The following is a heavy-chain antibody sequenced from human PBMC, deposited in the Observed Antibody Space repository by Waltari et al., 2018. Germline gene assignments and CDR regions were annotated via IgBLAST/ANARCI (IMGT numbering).Heavy chain of an antibody. D-gene: IGHD3-16*01. V-gene: IGHV3-7*03. CDR2: IYRDGSAT. CDR1: GFILTTYW. Sequence: EVPLWESGVGLVEPGRTLRIAGAAMGFILTTYWMNWFRQAPGKGLEWVAHIYRDGSATYYTDSVKGRFTISRDNAKNSVSLQLNSLKAEDTAVYFCARSPGGRPSDYWGQGTLVTVSS. J-gene: IGHJ4*02. CDR3: ARSPGGRPSDY.